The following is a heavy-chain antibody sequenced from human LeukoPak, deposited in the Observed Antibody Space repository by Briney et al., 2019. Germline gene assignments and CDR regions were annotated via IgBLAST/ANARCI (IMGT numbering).Heavy chain of an antibody. Sequence: SETLSLTCAVYGGSFSGYYWSWIRQPPGKGLEWIGEINHSGSTNYNPSLKSRVTISVDTSKNQFSLKLSSVTAADTAVYYCARGRGVFDYWGQGTLVTVSS. J-gene: IGHJ4*02. V-gene: IGHV4-34*01. CDR3: ARGRGVFDY. CDR2: INHSGST. CDR1: GGSFSGYY.